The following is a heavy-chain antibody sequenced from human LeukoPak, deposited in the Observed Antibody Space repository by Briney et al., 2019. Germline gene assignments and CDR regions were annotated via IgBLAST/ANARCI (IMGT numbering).Heavy chain of an antibody. CDR3: ARVGPGGDGYNYGYFDY. Sequence: PGGSLRLSCAASGFTVSNNYMSWVRQAPGKGLEWVSVIYGGGSTYYAHSVKGRFTISRDNSKNALFLQMNSLRAEDTAVYYCARVGPGGDGYNYGYFDYWGQGTLVTVSS. CDR1: GFTVSNNY. V-gene: IGHV3-53*01. CDR2: IYGGGST. D-gene: IGHD5-24*01. J-gene: IGHJ4*02.